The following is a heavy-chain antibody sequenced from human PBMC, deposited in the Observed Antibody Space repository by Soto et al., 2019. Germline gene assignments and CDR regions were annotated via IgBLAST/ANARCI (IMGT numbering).Heavy chain of an antibody. D-gene: IGHD5-18*01. V-gene: IGHV4-34*01. Sequence: SETLSLTCAVYGGSFSGYYWSWIRQPPGKGLEWIGEINHSGSTNYNPSLKSRVTISVDTSKNQFSLKLSSVTAADTAVYYCARGYSYGSPPTFDYWGQGTLVTVSS. CDR3: ARGYSYGSPPTFDY. CDR1: GGSFSGYY. J-gene: IGHJ4*02. CDR2: INHSGST.